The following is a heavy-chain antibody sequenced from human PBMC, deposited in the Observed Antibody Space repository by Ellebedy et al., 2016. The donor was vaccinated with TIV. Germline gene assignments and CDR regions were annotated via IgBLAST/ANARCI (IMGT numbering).Heavy chain of an antibody. J-gene: IGHJ4*02. CDR1: GFTFSSYS. V-gene: IGHV3-21*01. CDR3: ASGCTYCGGD. CDR2: ISSSSSYI. D-gene: IGHD2-21*01. Sequence: GESLKISCAASGFTFSSYSMNWVRQAPGKRLEWVSSISSSSSYIYYADSVKGRFTISRDNAKNSLYLQMNSLRAEDTAVYYCASGCTYCGGDWGQGTLVTVSS.